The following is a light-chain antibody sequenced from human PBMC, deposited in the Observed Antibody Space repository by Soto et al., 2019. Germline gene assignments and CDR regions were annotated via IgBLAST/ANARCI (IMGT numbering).Light chain of an antibody. CDR3: ISYTSRSTLE. J-gene: IGLJ2*01. CDR2: EVS. CDR1: SSDVGGYNY. V-gene: IGLV2-14*01. Sequence: QSALTQPASVSGSPGQSITISCTGTSSDVGGYNYVSWYQQHPGKAPKLMIYEVSNRPSGVSNRFSGSKSGNTASLTISGLQAEDEADYYCISYTSRSTLEFGGGTQLTVL.